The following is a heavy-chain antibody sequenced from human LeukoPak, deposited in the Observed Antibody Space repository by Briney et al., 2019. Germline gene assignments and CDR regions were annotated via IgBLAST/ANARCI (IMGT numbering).Heavy chain of an antibody. CDR2: INPNSGGT. J-gene: IGHJ5*01. V-gene: IGHV1-2*02. CDR1: GYTFTGYY. CDR3: ARSRIVVVPAARFDS. Sequence: ASVKVSCKASGYTFTGYYMHWVRQAPGQGLEWMGWINPNSGGTNYAQKFQGRVTMTRDTSISTAYMELSRLRSDDTAVYYCARSRIVVVPAARFDSWGQGTLVTVSS. D-gene: IGHD2-2*01.